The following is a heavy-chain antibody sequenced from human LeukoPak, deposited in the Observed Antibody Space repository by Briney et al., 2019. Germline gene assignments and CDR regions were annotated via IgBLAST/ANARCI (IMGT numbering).Heavy chain of an antibody. CDR3: ARDLFYGDYKIGA. J-gene: IGHJ5*02. Sequence: ASVKVSCKASGYTFTGYYMYWVRQAPGQGLEWMGWINPNSGGTNYAQKFQGRVTMTRDTSISTAYMELSRLRSDDTAVYYCARDLFYGDYKIGAWGQGTLVTVSS. D-gene: IGHD4-17*01. CDR2: INPNSGGT. V-gene: IGHV1-2*02. CDR1: GYTFTGYY.